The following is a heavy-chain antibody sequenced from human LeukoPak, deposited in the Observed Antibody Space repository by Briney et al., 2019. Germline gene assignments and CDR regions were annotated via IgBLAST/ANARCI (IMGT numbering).Heavy chain of an antibody. V-gene: IGHV1-69*05. D-gene: IGHD2-2*01. Sequence: GASVKVSCKASGYTFTSYYMHWVRQAPGQGLEWMGGIIPIFGTANYAQKFQGRVTITTDESTSTAYMELSSLRSEDTAVYYCARDPEHTQGYCSSTSCALADWGQGTLVTVSS. J-gene: IGHJ4*02. CDR1: GYTFTSYY. CDR2: IIPIFGTA. CDR3: ARDPEHTQGYCSSTSCALAD.